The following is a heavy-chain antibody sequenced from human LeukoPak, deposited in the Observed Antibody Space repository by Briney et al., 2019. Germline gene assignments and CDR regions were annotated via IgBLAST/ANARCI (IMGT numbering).Heavy chain of an antibody. CDR3: AREMVAANYNWFDP. J-gene: IGHJ5*02. Sequence: ASVKVSCKASGGTFSSYAISWVRQAPGQGLEWMGGIIPIFGTANYAQKFQGRVTITADKSTSTAYMELSSLRSEDTAVYYCAREMVAANYNWFDPWGQGTLVTVSS. CDR1: GGTFSSYA. CDR2: IIPIFGTA. V-gene: IGHV1-69*06. D-gene: IGHD2-15*01.